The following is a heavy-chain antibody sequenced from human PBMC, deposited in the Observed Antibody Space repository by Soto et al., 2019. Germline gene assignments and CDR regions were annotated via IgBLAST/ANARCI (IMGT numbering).Heavy chain of an antibody. CDR1: GFTFSSYG. CDR3: ARAPPPLYGSGSFDYFDY. V-gene: IGHV3-33*01. J-gene: IGHJ4*02. Sequence: QVQLVESGGGVVQPGRSLRLSCAASGFTFSSYGMHWVRQAPGKGLEWVAVIWYDGSNKYYADSVKGRFTISRDNSKNTLYLQRSSLRAGDTAVYYCARAPPPLYGSGSFDYFDYGGQGTLVTVSS. CDR2: IWYDGSNK. D-gene: IGHD3-10*01.